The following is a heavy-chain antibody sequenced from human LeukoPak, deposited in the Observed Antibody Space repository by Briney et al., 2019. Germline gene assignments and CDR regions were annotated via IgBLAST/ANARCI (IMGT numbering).Heavy chain of an antibody. J-gene: IGHJ4*02. Sequence: GESLKISCKGSGYSFTSYWIGWVRQMPGKGLKWMGIIYPGDSDTRYSPSFQGQVTISADKSISTAYLQWSSLKASDTAMYYCARPEDYDSSGYYAIDYWGQGTLVTVSS. D-gene: IGHD3-22*01. CDR3: ARPEDYDSSGYYAIDY. CDR2: IYPGDSDT. CDR1: GYSFTSYW. V-gene: IGHV5-51*01.